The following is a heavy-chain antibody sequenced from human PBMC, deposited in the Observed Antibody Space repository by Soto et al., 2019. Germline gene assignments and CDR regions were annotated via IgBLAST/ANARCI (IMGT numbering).Heavy chain of an antibody. D-gene: IGHD6-19*01. Sequence: SETLSLTCTVSGGSISSGGYYWSWIRQHPGKGLEWIGYIYYSGSTYYNPSLKSRVTISVDTSKNQFSLKLSSVTAADTAVYYCARDRAGTGWFDPWGQGTLVTVSS. CDR1: GGSISSGGYY. CDR2: IYYSGST. V-gene: IGHV4-31*03. CDR3: ARDRAGTGWFDP. J-gene: IGHJ5*02.